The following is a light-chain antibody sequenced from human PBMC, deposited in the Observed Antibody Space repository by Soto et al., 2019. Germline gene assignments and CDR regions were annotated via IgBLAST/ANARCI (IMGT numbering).Light chain of an antibody. Sequence: DIQMTQSPSTLSASVGDRVTITCRASQSISSWLAWYQQKPGKAPKLLIYDASSLESGVPSRFSGSGSGIEFTLTISSLQPDDFATYYCEQYNFYWTFGQGTKVEIK. V-gene: IGKV1-5*01. CDR1: QSISSW. J-gene: IGKJ1*01. CDR3: EQYNFYWT. CDR2: DAS.